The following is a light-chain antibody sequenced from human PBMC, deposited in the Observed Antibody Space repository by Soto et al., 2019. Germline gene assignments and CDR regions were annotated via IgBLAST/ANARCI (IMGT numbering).Light chain of an antibody. V-gene: IGKV3-20*01. CDR2: GAS. CDR3: QQNGSSGT. J-gene: IGKJ1*01. CDR1: QSVSSSY. Sequence: VYTDSPRTLSFSRGQRATLSCRASQSVSSSYLAWYQKKPSEATRLLIYGASNRATGIPDRFSGRGSGTDFTLTISRLEPEDFAVYYCQQNGSSGTFGQGTKVDIK.